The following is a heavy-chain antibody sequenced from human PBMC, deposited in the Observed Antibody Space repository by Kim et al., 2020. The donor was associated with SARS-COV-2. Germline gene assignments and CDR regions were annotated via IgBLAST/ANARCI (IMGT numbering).Heavy chain of an antibody. CDR3: SRGARYYYVSGLCSGFDF. CDR1: GGSITSYF. Sequence: SETLSLTCTVSGGSITSYFWSWVRQPPGKGLEWIGYIYYDGSTNYNPYLTTLNSLSVITANRPHNLFPSSLTAATAAATSCSRGARYYYVSGLCSGFDF. CDR2: IYYDGST. J-gene: IGHJ4*01. V-gene: IGHV4-59*01. D-gene: IGHD5-12*01.